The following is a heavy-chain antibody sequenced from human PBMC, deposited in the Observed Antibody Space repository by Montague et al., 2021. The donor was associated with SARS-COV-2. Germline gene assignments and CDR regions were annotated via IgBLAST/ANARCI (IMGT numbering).Heavy chain of an antibody. D-gene: IGHD3-16*01. CDR1: GGSISSTSYY. Sequence: TLSLTCTVSGGSISSTSYYWSWVRQPAGKGPEWIGHIYASGSTNYSPSLKSRVRLSIDNPKNQFSLKLESLTAADTAVYYCVRDGGNWYYFDYWGQGALVTVSS. CDR3: VRDGGNWYYFDY. V-gene: IGHV4-61*09. CDR2: IYASGST. J-gene: IGHJ4*02.